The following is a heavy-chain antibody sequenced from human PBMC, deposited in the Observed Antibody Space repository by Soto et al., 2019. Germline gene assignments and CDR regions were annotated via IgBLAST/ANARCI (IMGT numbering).Heavy chain of an antibody. CDR1: GFTFRSYV. Sequence: QVQLVESGGGVVQPGTSLRLSCVASGFTFRSYVIHWVRQAPGKGLEWVALTSYDGSNNFYGDSVKGRFTISRDNSRNTVERQWNSLRREDTALFGCARWGTAGGLDVWGQGTLVSVSS. CDR2: TSYDGSNN. J-gene: IGHJ4*02. V-gene: IGHV3-33*05. CDR3: ARWGTAGGLDV. D-gene: IGHD3-16*01.